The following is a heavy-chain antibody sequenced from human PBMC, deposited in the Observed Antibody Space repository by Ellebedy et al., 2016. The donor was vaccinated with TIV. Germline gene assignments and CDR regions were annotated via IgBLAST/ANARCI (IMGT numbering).Heavy chain of an antibody. D-gene: IGHD6-19*01. CDR1: GFTFSNYW. Sequence: GESLKISCAASGFTFSNYWIHWVRQAPGKGLVWLSRITRDGSSANYADSVKGRFSISRDNSKNTLYVQMNSLRAEDTAVYYCARGGRDQWLIDYWGQGTLVTVSS. CDR2: ITRDGSSA. J-gene: IGHJ4*02. CDR3: ARGGRDQWLIDY. V-gene: IGHV3-74*01.